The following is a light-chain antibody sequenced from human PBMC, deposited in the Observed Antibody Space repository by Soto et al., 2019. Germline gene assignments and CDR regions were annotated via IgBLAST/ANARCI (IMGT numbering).Light chain of an antibody. V-gene: IGLV3-21*04. J-gene: IGLJ1*01. CDR1: NIGSKS. CDR3: QVWDSSSNHPAF. CDR2: YDS. Sequence: SYELTQPPSVSVAPGKTARITCGGNNIGSKSVHWYQQKPGQAPVLVIYYDSDRPSGIPERFSGSNSGNTATLTISRVEAGDEADYYCQVWDSSSNHPAFFATGTKLTVL.